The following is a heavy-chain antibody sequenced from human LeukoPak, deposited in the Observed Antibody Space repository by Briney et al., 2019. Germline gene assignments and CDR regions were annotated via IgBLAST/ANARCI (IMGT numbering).Heavy chain of an antibody. CDR1: GGSFSGYY. V-gene: IGHV4-34*01. Sequence: SETLSLTCAVYGGSFSGYYWCWIRQPPGKGLEWIGEINHSGSTDYNPSLKSRVTISVDTSKNQFSLKLSSVTAADTAVYYCARVGYSSSWYVLSDYWGQGTLVTVSS. D-gene: IGHD6-13*01. J-gene: IGHJ4*02. CDR2: INHSGST. CDR3: ARVGYSSSWYVLSDY.